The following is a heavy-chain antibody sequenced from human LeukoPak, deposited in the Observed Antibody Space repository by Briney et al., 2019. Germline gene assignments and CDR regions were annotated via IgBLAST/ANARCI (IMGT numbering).Heavy chain of an antibody. J-gene: IGHJ3*02. D-gene: IGHD5-24*01. CDR1: GGSISSYY. V-gene: IGHV4-59*01. CDR3: ARDRGIGRWLQSRGWFDI. CDR2: IYYSGST. Sequence: SETLSLTCTVSGGSISSYYWSWIRQPPGKGLEWIGNIYYSGSTNYSPSLKSRVTISVDTSKNQFSLILSSVTAADTAVYYCARDRGIGRWLQSRGWFDIWGQGTMVTVSS.